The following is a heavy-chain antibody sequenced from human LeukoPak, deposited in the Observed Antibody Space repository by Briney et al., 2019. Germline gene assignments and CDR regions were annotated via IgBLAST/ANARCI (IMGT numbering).Heavy chain of an antibody. D-gene: IGHD5-18*01. J-gene: IGHJ4*02. V-gene: IGHV4-59*08. CDR1: GGSISSYY. CDR2: IYYSGST. Sequence: SETLSLTCTVSGGSISSYYWSWIRQPPGKGLEWIGYIYYSGSTNYNPSLKSRVTISVDTSKNQFSLKLSSVTAADTAVYYCARGPDSYGNYYFDYWGQGTLVTVSS. CDR3: ARGPDSYGNYYFDY.